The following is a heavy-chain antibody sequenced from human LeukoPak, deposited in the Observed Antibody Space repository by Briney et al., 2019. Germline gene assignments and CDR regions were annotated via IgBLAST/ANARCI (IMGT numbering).Heavy chain of an antibody. J-gene: IGHJ6*02. CDR2: IWYDGSNK. Sequence: PGGSLRLSCVASGFTFSRNGMHWVRQAPGEGLEWVAVIWYDGSNKYYADSVKGRFTISRDNSKNTLYLQMNSPRAEDTAVYYCASGRRNYFYAMDMWGQGTTVTVSS. V-gene: IGHV3-33*01. CDR1: GFTFSRNG. CDR3: ASGRRNYFYAMDM.